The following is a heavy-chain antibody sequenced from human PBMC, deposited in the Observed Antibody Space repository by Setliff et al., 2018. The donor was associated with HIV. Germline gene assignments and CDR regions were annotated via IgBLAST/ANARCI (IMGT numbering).Heavy chain of an antibody. CDR2: MTPNTGVS. CDR3: ARGKGVGGVVITGGLDV. J-gene: IGHJ6*03. V-gene: IGHV1-8*02. Sequence: ASVKVSCKTSGDTFTSYDINWVRQAAGHGLEWMGWMTPNTGVSGYALKFQARVTMTRDTSISTAYMELSSLTSEDTAVYYCARGKGVGGVVITGGLDVWGKGTTGTVS. CDR1: GDTFTSYD. D-gene: IGHD3-10*01.